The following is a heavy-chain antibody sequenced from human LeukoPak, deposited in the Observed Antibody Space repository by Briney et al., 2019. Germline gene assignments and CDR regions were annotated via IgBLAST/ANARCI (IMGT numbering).Heavy chain of an antibody. D-gene: IGHD3-16*01. Sequence: KPGGSLRLSCAASGFTFSSYSMNWVRQAPGKGLEWVSSISSSSSYIYYADSVKGRFTISRDNAKKSLYLQMNSLRAEDTAVYYCAKCVGYDYVWGSCRFDYWGQGTLVTVSS. J-gene: IGHJ4*02. CDR1: GFTFSSYS. V-gene: IGHV3-21*04. CDR3: AKCVGYDYVWGSCRFDY. CDR2: ISSSSSYI.